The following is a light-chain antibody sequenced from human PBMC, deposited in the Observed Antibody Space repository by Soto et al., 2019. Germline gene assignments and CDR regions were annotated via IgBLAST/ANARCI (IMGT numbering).Light chain of an antibody. CDR2: GVS. V-gene: IGLV2-14*01. CDR1: SSDVGDYNY. J-gene: IGLJ2*01. Sequence: QSALTQPASVSGSPGKSITISCTGTSSDVGDYNYVSWYQQHPGKAPKLIIYGVSNRPSGISNRFSGSKSGNTASLTISGLQAEDEADYYCSSYTITNTLVFGGGTKVTVL. CDR3: SSYTITNTLV.